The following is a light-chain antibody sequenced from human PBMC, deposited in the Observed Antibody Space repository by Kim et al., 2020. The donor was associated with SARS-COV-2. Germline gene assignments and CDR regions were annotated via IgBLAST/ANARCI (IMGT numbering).Light chain of an antibody. Sequence: ASGVDRVTITCRASQNINNWLAWYQQKPGKAPKLLIYKTSTLETWVPSRFSGSGSGTEFTLTISGLQPDDFATYYCQQYETFSPYTFGQGTKLEI. CDR2: KTS. V-gene: IGKV1-5*03. J-gene: IGKJ2*01. CDR3: QQYETFSPYT. CDR1: QNINNW.